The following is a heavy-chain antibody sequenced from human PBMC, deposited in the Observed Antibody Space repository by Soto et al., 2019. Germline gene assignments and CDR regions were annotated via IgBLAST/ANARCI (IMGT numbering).Heavy chain of an antibody. J-gene: IGHJ4*02. CDR1: GFTFSRVS. CDR3: ARVAY. CDR2: ISSASSET. Sequence: GGSLRLSCEASGFTFSRVSMNGVRQVPGKGLEWVASISSASSETWYADAVKGRFIISRDNAQNSLFLQLNTLRPGDSAIYYCARVAYWGPGTQVTVSS. V-gene: IGHV3-21*01.